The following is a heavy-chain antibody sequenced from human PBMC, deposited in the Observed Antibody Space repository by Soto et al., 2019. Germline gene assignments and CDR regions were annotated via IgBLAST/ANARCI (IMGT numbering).Heavy chain of an antibody. CDR2: IYWNDDK. J-gene: IGHJ5*02. D-gene: IGHD6-6*01. CDR1: GVSFNTPSVG. Sequence: QITLKESGPSLVKPTQNLTLTCTFSGVSFNTPSVGVAWFRQPPRQYLEWLALIYWNDDKRYTSSLKTRLFSANDICKTQVLLTVTDMGTADTATYYCATVKTLISGRHLGSWGQGPLVTVSS. CDR3: ATVKTLISGRHLGS. V-gene: IGHV2-5*01.